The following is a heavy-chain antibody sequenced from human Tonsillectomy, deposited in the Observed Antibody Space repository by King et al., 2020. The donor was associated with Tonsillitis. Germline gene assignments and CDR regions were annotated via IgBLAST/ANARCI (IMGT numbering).Heavy chain of an antibody. V-gene: IGHV3-30*02. CDR1: GFTFSSYG. Sequence: VQLVESGGGVVQPGGSLRLSCAASGFTFSSYGMHWVRQAPGKGLEWVAFIRYDGSNKYYADSVKGRFTISRDNSKNTLYLQMNSLRAEDTAVYYCAKGRQRKTHCTNRVCRHFPEYFQHWGQGTLVTVSS. CDR3: AKGRQRKTHCTNRVCRHFPEYFQH. D-gene: IGHD2-8*01. J-gene: IGHJ1*01. CDR2: IRYDGSNK.